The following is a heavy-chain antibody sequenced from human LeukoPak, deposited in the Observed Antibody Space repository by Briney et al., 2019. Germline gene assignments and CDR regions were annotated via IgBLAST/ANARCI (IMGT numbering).Heavy chain of an antibody. Sequence: GGSLRLSCAASGFTFSSYDIHWVRQAPSKGLEWVAFIRYDGSNKYYADSVKGRFTISRDNSKNTLYLQMNSLRAEDTAVYYCARGPSGYHNTGGQGTLVTVSS. D-gene: IGHD5-12*01. V-gene: IGHV3-30*02. CDR2: IRYDGSNK. CDR1: GFTFSSYD. J-gene: IGHJ4*02. CDR3: ARGPSGYHNT.